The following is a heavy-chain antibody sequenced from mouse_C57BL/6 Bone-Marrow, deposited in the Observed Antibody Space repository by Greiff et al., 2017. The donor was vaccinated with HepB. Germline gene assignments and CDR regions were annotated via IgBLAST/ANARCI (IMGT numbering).Heavy chain of an antibody. D-gene: IGHD1-1*01. V-gene: IGHV3-8*01. CDR1: GYSITSDY. CDR3: ARWRIYYYGSSYWYFDV. CDR2: ISYSGST. J-gene: IGHJ1*03. Sequence: EVMLVESGPGLAKPSQTLSLTCSVTGYSITSDYWNWIRKFPGNKLEYMGYISYSGSTYYNPSLKSRISITRDTSKNQYYLQLNSVTTEDTATYYCARWRIYYYGSSYWYFDVWGTGTTVTVSS.